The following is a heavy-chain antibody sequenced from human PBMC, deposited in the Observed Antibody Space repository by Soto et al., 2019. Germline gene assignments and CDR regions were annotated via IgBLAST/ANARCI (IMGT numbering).Heavy chain of an antibody. D-gene: IGHD4-17*01. CDR3: ARVVQDNDYARAYGMDV. Sequence: PSETLSLTCTVSGASINSGGFLWTWIRQRPGQGLEWLGSIYYTGSTYFNPSLESQVAMSVDTSKSQFSLKMRSMTAADTAIYYCARVVQDNDYARAYGMDVWGQGTTVTVSS. CDR1: GASINSGGFL. CDR2: IYYTGST. V-gene: IGHV4-31*01. J-gene: IGHJ6*02.